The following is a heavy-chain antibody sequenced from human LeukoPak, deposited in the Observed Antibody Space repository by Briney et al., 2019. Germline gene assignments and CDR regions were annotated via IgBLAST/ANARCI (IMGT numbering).Heavy chain of an antibody. CDR1: GCSISSGDYY. CDR2: IYYSGST. Sequence: SETLSLTCTVSGCSISSGDYYWSWIRQPPEKGLEWIGYIYYSGSTYYNPSLKSRVTISVDTSKNQFSLKLSSVTAADTAVYYCARGPGGRFDYWGQGTLVTVSS. D-gene: IGHD2-15*01. J-gene: IGHJ4*02. V-gene: IGHV4-30-4*01. CDR3: ARGPGGRFDY.